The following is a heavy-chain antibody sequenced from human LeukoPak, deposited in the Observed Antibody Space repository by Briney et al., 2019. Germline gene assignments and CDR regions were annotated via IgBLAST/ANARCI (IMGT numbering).Heavy chain of an antibody. D-gene: IGHD4-23*01. V-gene: IGHV1-46*01. J-gene: IGHJ3*02. CDR2: INPSGGST. CDR1: GYTFTSYY. Sequence: GASVKLSCKASGYTFTSYYMHWVRQAPGQGLEWMGIINPSGGSTSYAQKFQGRVTMTRDTSTSTVYMELSSLRSEDTAVYYCARDMEPYGGNSGGSAAFDIWGQGTMVTVSS. CDR3: ARDMEPYGGNSGGSAAFDI.